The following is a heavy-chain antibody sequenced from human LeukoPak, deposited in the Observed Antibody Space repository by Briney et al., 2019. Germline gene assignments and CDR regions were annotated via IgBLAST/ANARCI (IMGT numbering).Heavy chain of an antibody. V-gene: IGHV4-61*02. CDR1: GGSISSGSYY. CDR3: ARGFVVHENVFDY. CDR2: IFTSGST. Sequence: KSSETLSLTCTVSGGSISSGSYYWSWIRQPAGKGLEWIGRIFTSGSTKYNPFLKSRVTISVDTSKNQFSLKLSSVTAADTAVYYCARGFVVHENVFDYWGQGTLVTVSS. D-gene: IGHD3-10*01. J-gene: IGHJ4*02.